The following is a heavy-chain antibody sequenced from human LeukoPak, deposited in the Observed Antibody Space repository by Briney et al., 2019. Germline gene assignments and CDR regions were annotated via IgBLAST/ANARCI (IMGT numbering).Heavy chain of an antibody. Sequence: PSQTLSLTCTVSGGSISSGGYYWSWIRQPPGKGLEWIGYIYHSGSTYYNPSLKSRVTISVDRSKNQFSLKLSSVTAADTAVYYCPRNTITGGQVAPSDYWGQGTLVTVSS. CDR1: GGSISSGGYY. D-gene: IGHD1-14*01. CDR3: PRNTITGGQVAPSDY. J-gene: IGHJ4*02. V-gene: IGHV4-30-2*01. CDR2: IYHSGST.